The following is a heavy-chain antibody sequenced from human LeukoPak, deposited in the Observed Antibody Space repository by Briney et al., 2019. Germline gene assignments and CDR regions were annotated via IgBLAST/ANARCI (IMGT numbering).Heavy chain of an antibody. CDR2: IYYSGST. J-gene: IGHJ5*02. CDR3: ARAPDHYDFWSGVCTWFDP. D-gene: IGHD3-3*01. Sequence: PSETLSLTCTVSGGSISSHYWSWIRQPPGKGLEWVGNIYYSGSTNYNPSPKIRVTISVDTSKNQFSLKLSSVTAADTAVDYCARAPDHYDFWSGVCTWFDPWGQGTLVPVSS. CDR1: GGSISSHY. V-gene: IGHV4-59*11.